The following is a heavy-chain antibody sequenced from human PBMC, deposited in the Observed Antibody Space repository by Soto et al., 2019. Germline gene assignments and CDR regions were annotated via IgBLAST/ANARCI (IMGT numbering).Heavy chain of an antibody. J-gene: IGHJ5*02. CDR2: ISAYNGDT. Sequence: ASVKVSCKASGYIFAHYGISWLRQAPGQGLEWMGWISAYNGDTHYAQSLQGRVTMTTDTSTSTAYMVLRSLRSDDTAVYYCTRDKFEGIYYDSSGYNNWFDPWGQGTLGTVSS. V-gene: IGHV1-18*01. CDR1: GYIFAHYG. CDR3: TRDKFEGIYYDSSGYNNWFDP. D-gene: IGHD3-22*01.